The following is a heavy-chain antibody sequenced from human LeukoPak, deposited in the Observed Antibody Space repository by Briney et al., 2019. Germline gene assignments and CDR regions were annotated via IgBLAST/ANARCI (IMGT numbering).Heavy chain of an antibody. J-gene: IGHJ6*02. Sequence: GGSLRLSCAASGFTFSNYWMHWVRQAPGKGLVWVSRFNSDGITTSYADSVKGRFTISRDNAKNTLYLQMNSLRAEDTAVYYCARDAVDTANAVWGQGTTVTVSS. CDR1: GFTFSNYW. V-gene: IGHV3-74*01. CDR2: FNSDGITT. D-gene: IGHD5-18*01. CDR3: ARDAVDTANAV.